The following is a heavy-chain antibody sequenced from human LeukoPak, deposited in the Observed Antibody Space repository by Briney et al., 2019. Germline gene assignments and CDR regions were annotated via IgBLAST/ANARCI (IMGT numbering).Heavy chain of an antibody. J-gene: IGHJ4*02. V-gene: IGHV3-23*01. CDR1: GFTFSSSS. D-gene: IGHD1-26*01. CDR3: AKDHVGTITLRYFDY. CDR2: ISGSGGST. Sequence: PGGSLRLSCAASGFTFSSSSMSCARQAPGKWLECDPTISGSGGSTYYADSVKGWLTLSRDNTKNTLYMQMSSLSAEELAITDCAKDHVGTITLRYFDYWDQGTLVTVSS.